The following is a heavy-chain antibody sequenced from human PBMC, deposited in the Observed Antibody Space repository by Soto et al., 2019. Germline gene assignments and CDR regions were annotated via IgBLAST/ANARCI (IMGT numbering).Heavy chain of an antibody. V-gene: IGHV4-31*03. D-gene: IGHD6-6*01. CDR2: IYSIGTT. CDR3: ARRQKSAPTVHWFFDL. J-gene: IGHJ2*01. Sequence: ASETLSLTCSVSGDSILNGGYYWTWIRQHPGKGLEWIGYIYSIGTTFYNPSLKSRVSISVDVSKNLFSLTLTSATAADTAVYYCARRQKSAPTVHWFFDLWGRGTLVTVSS. CDR1: GDSILNGGYY.